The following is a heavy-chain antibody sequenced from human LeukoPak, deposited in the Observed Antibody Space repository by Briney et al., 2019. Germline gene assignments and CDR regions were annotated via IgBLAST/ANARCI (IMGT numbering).Heavy chain of an antibody. CDR2: IIPIFGTA. D-gene: IGHD3-10*01. CDR1: GGTFSSYA. V-gene: IGHV1-69*05. J-gene: IGHJ6*03. CDR3: ARGRTSSGLYYYYYMDV. Sequence: SSVKVSCKASGGTFSSYAISWVRQAPAQGLEWMGGIIPIFGTATYAQKFHGRVTITTDESTSTAYMELSSLRSEDTAVYYCARGRTSSGLYYYYYMDVWGKGTTVTVSS.